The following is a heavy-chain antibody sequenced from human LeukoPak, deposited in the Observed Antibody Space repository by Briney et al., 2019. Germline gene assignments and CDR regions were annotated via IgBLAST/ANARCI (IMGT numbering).Heavy chain of an antibody. J-gene: IGHJ4*02. CDR3: ARGIRYFDWSSPDY. CDR2: VDPEDGET. Sequence: ASVKISCKVSGYTFTDYYMHWVQQAPGKGLEWMGLVDPEDGETIYAEKFQGRVTITADTSTDTAYMELSSLRSEDTAVYYCARGIRYFDWSSPDYWGQGTLVTVSS. D-gene: IGHD3-9*01. CDR1: GYTFTDYY. V-gene: IGHV1-69-2*01.